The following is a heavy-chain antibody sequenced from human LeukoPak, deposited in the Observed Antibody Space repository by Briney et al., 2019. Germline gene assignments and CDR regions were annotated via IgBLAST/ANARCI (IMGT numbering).Heavy chain of an antibody. D-gene: IGHD1-26*01. V-gene: IGHV3-23*01. Sequence: GGSLRFSCAASGFTFSNYGMSWIRQAPGKGLEWVSMITETASTTYYASSVEGRFTISRDNSQYTLYLQMNSLRAEDTAVYYCAKEWSGVSYGRFAYWGQGTLVTVSS. CDR3: AKEWSGVSYGRFAY. J-gene: IGHJ4*02. CDR1: GFTFSNYG. CDR2: ITETASTT.